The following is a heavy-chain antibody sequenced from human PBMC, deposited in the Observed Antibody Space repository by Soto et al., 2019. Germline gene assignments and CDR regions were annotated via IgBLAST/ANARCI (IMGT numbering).Heavy chain of an antibody. J-gene: IGHJ6*02. Sequence: TSETLSLTCTFSGGSISSYYWSLIRQPPGKGLEWIGYIYYSGSTNYNPSLKSRVTISVDTSKNQFSLKLSSVTAADTAVYYCARGDPLLWFGEKVYYGMDVWGQGATVTVSS. V-gene: IGHV4-59*01. CDR3: ARGDPLLWFGEKVYYGMDV. D-gene: IGHD3-10*01. CDR1: GGSISSYY. CDR2: IYYSGST.